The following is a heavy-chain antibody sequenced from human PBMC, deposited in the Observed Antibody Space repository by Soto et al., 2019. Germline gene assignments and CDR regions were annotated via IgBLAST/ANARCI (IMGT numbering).Heavy chain of an antibody. Sequence: ASVKVSCKASGYTFTSYGISWVRQAPGQGLEWMGWISAYNGNTKYAQKLQGGVTMTTDTSTSTAYMELRSLRSDDTAVYYCAKEAGGRPYSSSSFDYWGQGTLVTVS. CDR1: GYTFTSYG. CDR3: AKEAGGRPYSSSSFDY. D-gene: IGHD6-6*01. CDR2: ISAYNGNT. J-gene: IGHJ4*02. V-gene: IGHV1-18*01.